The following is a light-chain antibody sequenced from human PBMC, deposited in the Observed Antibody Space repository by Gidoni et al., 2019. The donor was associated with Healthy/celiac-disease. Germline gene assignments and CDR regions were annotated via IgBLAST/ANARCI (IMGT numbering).Light chain of an antibody. CDR1: QSVSSSY. V-gene: IGKV3-20*01. CDR3: QQYGSSPIFT. Sequence: EIVLTQSPGTLSLSPGERATLSCRASQSVSSSYLAWYQQKPGQAPRLPIYGASSRATGIPDRFSGSVSWTDFTLTISRLEPEDFAVYYCQQYGSSPIFTFXPXTKVDIK. J-gene: IGKJ3*01. CDR2: GAS.